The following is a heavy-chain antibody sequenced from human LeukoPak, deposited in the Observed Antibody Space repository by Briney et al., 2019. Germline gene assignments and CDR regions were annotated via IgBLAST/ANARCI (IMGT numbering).Heavy chain of an antibody. CDR2: INSDGSST. D-gene: IGHD5-12*01. CDR3: ARGGFGRYDSIFDY. V-gene: IGHV3-74*01. J-gene: IGHJ4*02. Sequence: GGSLRLSCAASGFTFSNYWMHWVRQGPGKELVWISRINSDGSSTSYADSVKGRFTISRDNPKNTLYLQMNSLRAEDTAVYYCARGGFGRYDSIFDYWGQGTLVTVSS. CDR1: GFTFSNYW.